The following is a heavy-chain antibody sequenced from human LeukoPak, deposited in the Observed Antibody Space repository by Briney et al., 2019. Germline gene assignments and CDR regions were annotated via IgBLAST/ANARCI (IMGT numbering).Heavy chain of an antibody. CDR2: IGTGGTPI. Sequence: GESLRLSCAASGFTFRDYYMSWIRQAPGKGLEWVSYIGTGGTPIDYADSVKGRFTISRDDAKSSLYQQMNNVRAKDTAFYYCARIYGGYWGQGALVSVSS. V-gene: IGHV3-11*01. CDR3: ARIYGGY. CDR1: GFTFRDYY. J-gene: IGHJ4*02. D-gene: IGHD3-16*01.